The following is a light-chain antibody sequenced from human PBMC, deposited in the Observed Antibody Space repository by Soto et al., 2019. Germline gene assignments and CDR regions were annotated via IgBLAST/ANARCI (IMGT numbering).Light chain of an antibody. Sequence: DIEMTQSPSSLSASVGDRVAITCRASQTINTYLNWYHQKPGTAPKLLIYTASSLQGGVPPRFSGNGSGTLFTLTLSSLQPEDSGIYYCQQSYSRPYTVGQGTKVDSK. CDR2: TAS. J-gene: IGKJ2*01. V-gene: IGKV1-39*01. CDR1: QTINTY. CDR3: QQSYSRPYT.